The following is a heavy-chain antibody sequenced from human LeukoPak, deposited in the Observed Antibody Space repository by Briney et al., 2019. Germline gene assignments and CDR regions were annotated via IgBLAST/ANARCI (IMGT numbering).Heavy chain of an antibody. D-gene: IGHD3-22*01. CDR2: IYTTGNT. CDR1: GGSISSYY. CDR3: ARGKYYYDSNSSYRYFDP. V-gene: IGHV4-4*07. J-gene: IGHJ5*02. Sequence: PSETLSLTCIVSGGSISSYYWSWIRQPAGKGLEWIGRIYTTGNTNYNPSLKSRVTMSIDTSRKQFSLKLSSVTAADTAVYYCARGKYYYDSNSSYRYFDPWGQGTLVTVSS.